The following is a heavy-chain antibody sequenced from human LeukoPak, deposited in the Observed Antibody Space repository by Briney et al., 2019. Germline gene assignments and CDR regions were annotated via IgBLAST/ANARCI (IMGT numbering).Heavy chain of an antibody. CDR2: ISSSSSTI. D-gene: IGHD3-9*01. CDR1: GFTFSSYS. Sequence: PGGSLRLSCAASGFTFSSYSMNWVRQAPGKGPEWVSYISSSSSTIYYADSVKGRFTISRDNAKNSLYLQMNSLRAEDTAVYYCARGLRYFDWLLSTSFDYWGQGTLVTVSS. V-gene: IGHV3-48*01. CDR3: ARGLRYFDWLLSTSFDY. J-gene: IGHJ4*02.